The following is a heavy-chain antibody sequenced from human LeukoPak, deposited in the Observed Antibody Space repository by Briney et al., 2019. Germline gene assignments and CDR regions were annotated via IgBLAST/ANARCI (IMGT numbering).Heavy chain of an antibody. CDR1: GFTFSSYA. CDR3: ARSLTGYPATPFDY. CDR2: ISYDGSNK. Sequence: PGRSLRLSCAASGFTFSSYAMHWVRQAPGKGLEWVAVISYDGSNKYYADSVKGRFTISRDNSKNTLYLQMNSLRAEDTAVYYCARSLTGYPATPFDYWGQGTLVTVSS. V-gene: IGHV3-30-3*01. J-gene: IGHJ4*02. D-gene: IGHD5-12*01.